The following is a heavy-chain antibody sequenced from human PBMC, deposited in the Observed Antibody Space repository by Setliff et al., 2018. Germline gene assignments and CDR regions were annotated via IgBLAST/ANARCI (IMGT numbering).Heavy chain of an antibody. J-gene: IGHJ6*03. CDR2: IYTTWST. D-gene: IGHD3-3*01. V-gene: IGHV4-4*07. CDR1: DGSSSSHY. Sequence: ETLSLTCTVSDGSSSSHYWSWIRQPAGKGLEWIGRIYTTWSTNYNPSLKSRVTISLDTSKNQFSLKLSSVTAADTAVYYCVRMSGFLYMDVWGKGTTVTAP. CDR3: VRMSGFLYMDV.